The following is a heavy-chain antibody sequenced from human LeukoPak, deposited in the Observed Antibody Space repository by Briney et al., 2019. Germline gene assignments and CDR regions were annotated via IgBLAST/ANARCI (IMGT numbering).Heavy chain of an antibody. D-gene: IGHD3-10*01. J-gene: IGHJ4*02. CDR1: GGSISSSSYY. CDR2: IYYSGST. V-gene: IGHV4-39*07. CDR3: ARDLEYYGSGTYEDY. Sequence: SETLSLTCTVSGGSISSSSYYWGWIRQPPGKGLEWIGSIYYSGSTYYNPSLESRVTISVDTSKNQFSLKLSSVTAADTAVYYCARDLEYYGSGTYEDYWGQGTLVTVSS.